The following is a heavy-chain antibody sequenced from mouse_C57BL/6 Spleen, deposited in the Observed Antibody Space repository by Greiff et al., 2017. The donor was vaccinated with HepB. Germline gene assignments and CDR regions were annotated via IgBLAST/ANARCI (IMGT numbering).Heavy chain of an antibody. CDR1: GYTFTSYW. CDR3: ARESWDAMDY. J-gene: IGHJ4*01. D-gene: IGHD4-1*01. V-gene: IGHV1-52*01. Sequence: QVQLQQPGAELVRPGSSVKLSCKASGYTFTSYWMHWVKQRPIQGLEWIGNIDPSDSETHYNQKFKDKATLTVDKSSSTAYMQLSSLTSEDSAVYYCARESWDAMDYWGQGTSVTVSS. CDR2: IDPSDSET.